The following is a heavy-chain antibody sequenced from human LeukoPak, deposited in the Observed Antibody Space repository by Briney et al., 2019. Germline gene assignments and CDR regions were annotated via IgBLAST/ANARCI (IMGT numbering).Heavy chain of an antibody. CDR3: ASGSAIDY. CDR1: GGSFSGYY. Sequence: PSETLSLTCAVYGGSFSGYYWSWIRQPPGKELEWIGEINHSGSTNYNPSLKSRVTISVDTSKNQFSLKLSSVTAADTAVYYCASGSAIDYWGQGTLVTVSS. D-gene: IGHD1-26*01. V-gene: IGHV4-34*01. J-gene: IGHJ4*02. CDR2: INHSGST.